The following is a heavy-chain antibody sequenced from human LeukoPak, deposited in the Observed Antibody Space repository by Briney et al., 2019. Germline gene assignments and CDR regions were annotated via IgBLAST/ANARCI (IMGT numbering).Heavy chain of an antibody. CDR2: INWNGGCT. CDR1: GFTFDDHA. CDR3: ARDMLLEDDFDI. J-gene: IGHJ3*02. V-gene: IGHV3-20*04. D-gene: IGHD3-10*02. Sequence: GGSLRLSCEVSGFTFDDHAINWVRQAPGKGLEWVANINWNGGCTGYGDSVKGRFTISRDNTKNSVFVQMHSVGSDDTALYCCARDMLLEDDFDIWGQGTMVIVSS.